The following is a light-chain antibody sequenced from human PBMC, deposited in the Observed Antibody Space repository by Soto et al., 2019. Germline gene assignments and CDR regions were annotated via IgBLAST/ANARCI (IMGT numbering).Light chain of an antibody. V-gene: IGKV1-39*01. CDR2: AAS. J-gene: IGKJ1*01. CDR3: QQSYNTPRT. Sequence: DIQLTQSQSSLSASIGDRVTITCRASQSISSYLNWYQQKPGKAPNLLIYAASDLQSGAPSRFSGSGSGTDFTLTISSLQSEDFATYYCQQSYNTPRTFGHGTKVEVK. CDR1: QSISSY.